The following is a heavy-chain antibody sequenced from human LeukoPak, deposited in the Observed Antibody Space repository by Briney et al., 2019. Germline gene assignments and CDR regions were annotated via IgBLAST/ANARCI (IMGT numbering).Heavy chain of an antibody. CDR1: GYTFTSYD. J-gene: IGHJ4*02. D-gene: IGHD3-22*01. CDR3: ARGGYYYDSSGYKRSYFDY. V-gene: IGHV1-8*01. CDR2: MNPNSGNT. Sequence: ASAKVSCKASGYTFTSYDINWVRQATGQGLEWMGWMNPNSGNTGYAQKFQGRVTMTRNTSISTAYMELSSLRSEDTAVYYCARGGYYYDSSGYKRSYFDYWGQGTLVTVSS.